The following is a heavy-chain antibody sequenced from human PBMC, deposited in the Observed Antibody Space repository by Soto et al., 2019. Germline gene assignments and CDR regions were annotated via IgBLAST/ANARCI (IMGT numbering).Heavy chain of an antibody. D-gene: IGHD2-2*01. CDR1: GGSFSGHY. V-gene: IGHV4-34*01. J-gene: IGHJ5*01. CDR3: ARGISLIVEVQRDAPDQYYIAS. CDR2: INHSGST. Sequence: SETLSLTCAFYGGSFSGHYWSCIRHAPGKGLEWIGEINHSGSTNSNPSLKSRVTISVDTSKNQSSLKLSSVTAADTALYYCARGISLIVEVQRDAPDQYYIASRGHGTMFXVS.